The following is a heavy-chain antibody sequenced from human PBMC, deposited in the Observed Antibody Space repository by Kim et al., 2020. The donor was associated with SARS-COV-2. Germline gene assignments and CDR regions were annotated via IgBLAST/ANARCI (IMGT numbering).Heavy chain of an antibody. D-gene: IGHD3-22*01. J-gene: IGHJ4*02. Sequence: SVKSRFTISRGNAKNSLFLQMSSLRAEDTAVYYCARIPTPYDSSGYYYCYWGQGTLVTVSS. CDR3: ARIPTPYDSSGYYYCY. V-gene: IGHV3-11*03.